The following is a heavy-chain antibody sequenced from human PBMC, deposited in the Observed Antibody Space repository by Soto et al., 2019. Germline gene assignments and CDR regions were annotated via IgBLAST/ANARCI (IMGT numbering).Heavy chain of an antibody. D-gene: IGHD6-19*01. CDR3: ARDGGGWPDS. CDR2: ISAHNGKT. CDR1: GYIFPSYG. Sequence: QVHMVQSGAEVKKPGASVKVSCKASGYIFPSYGISWVRQAPGQGLVWMGWISAHNGKTKYAQKFQGRVTMTTDTSTSTAHMELRGLRSDDTAVYYCARDGGGWPDSWGQGTLVTVSS. V-gene: IGHV1-18*01. J-gene: IGHJ4*02.